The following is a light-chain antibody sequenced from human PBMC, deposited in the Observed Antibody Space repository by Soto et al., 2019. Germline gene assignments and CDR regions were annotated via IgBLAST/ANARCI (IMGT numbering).Light chain of an antibody. Sequence: QSVLTQSPSASGSPGQSVTISCTGTSSDVGNYKYVSWYQQHTGKAPKLMIYEVSKRPSGVPDRFSGSKSGNTASLTVSGLQVEDESDYYCSSYAGSNLWVFGGGTKHTVL. J-gene: IGLJ3*02. V-gene: IGLV2-8*01. CDR1: SSDVGNYKY. CDR2: EVS. CDR3: SSYAGSNLWV.